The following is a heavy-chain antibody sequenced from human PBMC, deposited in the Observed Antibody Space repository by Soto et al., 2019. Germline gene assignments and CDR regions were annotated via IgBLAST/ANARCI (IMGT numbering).Heavy chain of an antibody. CDR3: ARWGTPIDY. CDR1: GYTFTNFG. Sequence: QVQLVQSGAEVKKPGASVKVSCKASGYTFTNFGISWVRQAPGQGLEWMGWSSAYNGNTNDSQNFQGRVTMTTDTPTSTAYLELSSLRSDDTAVYYCARWGTPIDYWGQGTLVTLSS. D-gene: IGHD3-16*01. J-gene: IGHJ4*02. V-gene: IGHV1-18*01. CDR2: SSAYNGNT.